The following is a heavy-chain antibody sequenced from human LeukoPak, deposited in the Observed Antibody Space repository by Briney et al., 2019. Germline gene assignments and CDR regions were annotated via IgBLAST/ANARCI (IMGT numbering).Heavy chain of an antibody. CDR1: GGSISNTNW. D-gene: IGHD2-8*01. Sequence: PSGTLSLTCGASGGSISNTNWWSWVRQPPGQRLEWTGEISLTGLTHYNPALGSLVTVSLDKSKNQLSLNLTSVTAADTAVYYCSRENGAFSPFGYWGQGTLVTVLS. V-gene: IGHV4-4*02. CDR3: SRENGAFSPFGY. CDR2: ISLTGLT. J-gene: IGHJ4*02.